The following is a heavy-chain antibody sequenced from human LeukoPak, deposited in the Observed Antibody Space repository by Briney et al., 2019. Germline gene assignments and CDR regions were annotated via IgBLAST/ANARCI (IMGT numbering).Heavy chain of an antibody. D-gene: IGHD4-17*01. J-gene: IGHJ6*02. Sequence: SETLSLTCTVSGGSISYYYWSWIRQSPGKGLEWIGYIYYSGTTNYNPSLKSRVHISVDTSKNQFSLQLRSVTAADTALYYCAREDPQTTVPEGMDVWGQGTTVTVSS. CDR1: GGSISYYY. CDR2: IYYSGTT. CDR3: AREDPQTTVPEGMDV. V-gene: IGHV4-59*01.